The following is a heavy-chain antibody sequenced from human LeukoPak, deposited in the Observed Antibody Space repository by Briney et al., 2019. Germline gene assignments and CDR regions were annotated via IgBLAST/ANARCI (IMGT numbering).Heavy chain of an antibody. V-gene: IGHV1-8*03. CDR2: MNPNSGNT. CDR1: GYTFTSYD. Sequence: GASVKVSCKASGYTFTSYDINWVGQAPGQGLEWIGWMNPNSGNTGYAQKFQGRVTITRNTSISTAYMELSSLRSEDTAVYYCARGAPDIVATGASWFDPWGQGTLVTVSS. J-gene: IGHJ5*02. D-gene: IGHD5-12*01. CDR3: ARGAPDIVATGASWFDP.